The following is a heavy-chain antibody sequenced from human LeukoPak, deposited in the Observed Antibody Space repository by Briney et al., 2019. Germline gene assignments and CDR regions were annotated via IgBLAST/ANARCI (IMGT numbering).Heavy chain of an antibody. J-gene: IGHJ5*02. Sequence: ASVKVSCKAFGYTFTSNYMHWVRQAPGQGPEWMGVISPSGGSTTYAQKFQGRVTLTRDMSTSTDYLELSSLRSEDTAVYYCARDRGYCSGGSCYVNWFDPWGQGTLVTVSS. CDR3: ARDRGYCSGGSCYVNWFDP. CDR1: GYTFTSNY. V-gene: IGHV1-46*01. D-gene: IGHD2-15*01. CDR2: ISPSGGST.